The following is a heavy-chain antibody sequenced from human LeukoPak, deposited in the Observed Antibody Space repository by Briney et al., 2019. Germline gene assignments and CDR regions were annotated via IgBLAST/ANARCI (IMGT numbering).Heavy chain of an antibody. Sequence: GGSLRLSCAASGFTFSSYSMNWVRQAPGKGLEWVSSISSSSSYIYYADSVKGRFTISRDNAKNSLYLQMNSLRAEDTAVYYCASIYSSSDAFDTWGQGTMVTVSS. V-gene: IGHV3-21*01. D-gene: IGHD5-18*01. J-gene: IGHJ3*02. CDR1: GFTFSSYS. CDR3: ASIYSSSDAFDT. CDR2: ISSSSSYI.